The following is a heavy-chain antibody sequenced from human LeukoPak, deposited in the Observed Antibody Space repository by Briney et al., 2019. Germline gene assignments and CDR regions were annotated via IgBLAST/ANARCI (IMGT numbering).Heavy chain of an antibody. CDR1: GYTFTSYA. Sequence: ASVKVSCKPSGYTFTSYAMNWVRQAPGQGLEWMGWINTNTGNPTYAQGFTGRFVFSLDTSVSTAYLQISSLKAEDTAVYYCARDGAGRRGSGSLMYNWFDPWGQGTLVTVSS. D-gene: IGHD3-10*01. V-gene: IGHV7-4-1*02. CDR2: INTNTGNP. J-gene: IGHJ5*02. CDR3: ARDGAGRRGSGSLMYNWFDP.